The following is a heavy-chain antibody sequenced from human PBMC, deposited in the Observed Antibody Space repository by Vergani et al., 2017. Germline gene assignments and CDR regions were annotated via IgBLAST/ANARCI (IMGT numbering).Heavy chain of an antibody. CDR3: AKDLGTSSGGGWFDA. V-gene: IGHV3-9*02. D-gene: IGHD6-6*01. CDR1: GFTSAGYA. J-gene: IGHJ5*02. CDR2: ISWNSNSI. Sequence: EVQLEESGGGLVLPGRSLRLSCVASGFTSAGYAMHWVRQAPGKGLEWVSGISWNSNSIGYADSVKGRFTISRDNAKNSLYLQMNRLRAEDTALYYCAKDLGTSSGGGWFDAWGQGTLVTVSS.